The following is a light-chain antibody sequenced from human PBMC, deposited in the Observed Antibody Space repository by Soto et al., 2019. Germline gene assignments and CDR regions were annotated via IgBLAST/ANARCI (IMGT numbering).Light chain of an antibody. J-gene: IGLJ1*01. CDR3: CSYAGGYTYL. Sequence: QSALTLPRSVSGTPGQSVTSFCTGTGNDVGAYNYVSWYQQHPGRPPKLMIYDVARWPSGVPDRFAGSKSGNTASLTISGLQAEDEADYFCCSYAGGYTYLFGTGTKVTVL. CDR1: GNDVGAYNY. CDR2: DVA. V-gene: IGLV2-11*01.